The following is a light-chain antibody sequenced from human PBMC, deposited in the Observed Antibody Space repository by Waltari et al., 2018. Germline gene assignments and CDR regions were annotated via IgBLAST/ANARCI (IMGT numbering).Light chain of an antibody. Sequence: AIQMTQSPSSLSASVGDRVTLTCRASQGIRNHLGWYQQKPGKVPKLLIYAASTLQSAVPSRFSGSGSGTDFTLTISSLQPEDSATYYCQQAHSFPYSFGQGTKLEIK. CDR3: QQAHSFPYS. J-gene: IGKJ2*03. CDR1: QGIRNH. CDR2: AAS. V-gene: IGKV1-6*01.